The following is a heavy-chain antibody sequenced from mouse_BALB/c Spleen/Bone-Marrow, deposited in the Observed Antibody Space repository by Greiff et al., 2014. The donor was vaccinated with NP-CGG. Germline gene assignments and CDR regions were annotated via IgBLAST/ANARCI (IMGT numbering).Heavy chain of an antibody. J-gene: IGHJ1*01. CDR1: GFTFTDYY. CDR3: ARDRTTATLYWYFDV. CDR2: IRNKANGYTT. D-gene: IGHD1-2*01. V-gene: IGHV7-3*02. Sequence: EVQLVESGGGLVQPGGSLRLSCATSGFTFTDYYMSWVRQPPGKALEWLGSIRNKANGYTTEYSASVKGRFTISRDNSQSILYLQMNTLRAEDSATYYCARDRTTATLYWYFDVWGAGTTVTVSS.